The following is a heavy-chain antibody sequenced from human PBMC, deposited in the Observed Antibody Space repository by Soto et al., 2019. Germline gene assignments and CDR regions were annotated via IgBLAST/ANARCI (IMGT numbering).Heavy chain of an antibody. CDR3: ASRGSSSWYGY. J-gene: IGHJ4*02. V-gene: IGHV4-39*01. Sequence: QLQLQESGPGLVKPSETLSLTCTVSGGSISSSSYYWGWIRQPPGKGLEWIGSIYYSGSTYYNPSLTGRVTISVDTAKNQFSLKLSSVTAADTAVYYCASRGSSSWYGYWGQGTLVTVSS. D-gene: IGHD6-13*01. CDR1: GGSISSSSYY. CDR2: IYYSGST.